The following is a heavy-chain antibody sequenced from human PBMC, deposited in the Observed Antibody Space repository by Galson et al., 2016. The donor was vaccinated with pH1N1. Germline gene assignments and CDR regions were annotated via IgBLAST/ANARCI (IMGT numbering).Heavy chain of an antibody. CDR3: AKNRGYGSGSYGSRMDV. CDR2: ISWNSGSI. D-gene: IGHD3-10*01. CDR1: GFTFSNYW. Sequence: SLRLSCAASGFTFSNYWTNWVRQAPGKGLEWVSGISWNSGSIGYADSVKGRFAISRDNAKNSLYLQMNSLRAEDTALYYCAKNRGYGSGSYGSRMDVWGQGTTVTVSS. J-gene: IGHJ6*02. V-gene: IGHV3-9*01.